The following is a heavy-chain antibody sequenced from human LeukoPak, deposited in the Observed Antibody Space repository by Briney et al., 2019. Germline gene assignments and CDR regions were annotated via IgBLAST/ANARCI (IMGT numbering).Heavy chain of an antibody. CDR3: ARVFTGSGSSGSFDY. CDR1: GFTFSSYA. J-gene: IGHJ4*02. V-gene: IGHV3-33*08. Sequence: GGSLRLTCAASGFTFSSYAMHWVRQAPGKGLEWVAIIWYDGSNEYYAESVKGRFTISRDNSKDTLYLQMSSLRAEDTAVYYCARVFTGSGSSGSFDYWGQGTLVTVSS. CDR2: IWYDGSNE. D-gene: IGHD3-3*01.